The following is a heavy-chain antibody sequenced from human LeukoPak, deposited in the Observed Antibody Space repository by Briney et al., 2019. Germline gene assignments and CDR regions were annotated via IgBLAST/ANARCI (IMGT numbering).Heavy chain of an antibody. D-gene: IGHD3-22*01. J-gene: IGHJ4*02. V-gene: IGHV4-4*07. CDR1: GGSISNYY. CDR3: ARKRYDDPYFFDY. Sequence: KPSETLSLTCTVSGGSISNYYWSWIRQPAGKGLEWIGRIYSSGSANYNPSLKSRVTMSVDTSKNQFSLNLSSVTAADTAVYYCARKRYDDPYFFDYWGQGTLVTVSS. CDR2: IYSSGSA.